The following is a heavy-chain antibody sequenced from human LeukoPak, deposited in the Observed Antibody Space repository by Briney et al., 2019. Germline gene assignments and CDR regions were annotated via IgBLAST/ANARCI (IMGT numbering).Heavy chain of an antibody. Sequence: ASVKVSCKASGYTFTSYYMHWVRQAPGQGLEWMGWMNPNSGNTGYAQKFQGRVTMTRNTSISTAYMELSSLRSEDTAVYYCARGRRGSGYAYWGQGTLVTVSS. CDR2: MNPNSGNT. V-gene: IGHV1-8*02. CDR1: GYTFTSYY. CDR3: ARGRRGSGYAY. D-gene: IGHD3-22*01. J-gene: IGHJ4*02.